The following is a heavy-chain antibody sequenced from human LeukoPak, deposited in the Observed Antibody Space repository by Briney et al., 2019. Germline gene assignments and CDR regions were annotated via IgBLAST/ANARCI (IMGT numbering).Heavy chain of an antibody. V-gene: IGHV4-39*07. CDR3: ARGARLGGSYSHYFDY. D-gene: IGHD1-26*01. Sequence: SETLSLTCTVSGGSISSSSYYWGWIRQPPGKGLEWIGSIYYSGSTYYNPSLKSRVTISVDTSKNQFSLKLSSVTAADTAVYYCARGARLGGSYSHYFDYWGQGTLVTVSS. J-gene: IGHJ4*02. CDR2: IYYSGST. CDR1: GGSISSSSYY.